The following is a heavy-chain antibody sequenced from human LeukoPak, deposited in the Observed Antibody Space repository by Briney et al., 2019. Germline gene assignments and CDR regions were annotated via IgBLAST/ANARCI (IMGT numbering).Heavy chain of an antibody. Sequence: PSETLSLTCAVYGGSFSGYYWSWLRQPPGKGLEWIGEINHSGSTNYNPSLKSRVTISVDTSKNQFSLKLSSVTAADTAVYYCARAGEVIAAAGTLDYWGQGTLVTVSS. CDR2: INHSGST. CDR1: GGSFSGYY. J-gene: IGHJ4*02. V-gene: IGHV4-34*01. CDR3: ARAGEVIAAAGTLDY. D-gene: IGHD6-13*01.